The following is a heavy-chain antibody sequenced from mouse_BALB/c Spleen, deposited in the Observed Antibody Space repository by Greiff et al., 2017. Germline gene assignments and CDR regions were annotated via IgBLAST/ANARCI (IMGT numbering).Heavy chain of an antibody. CDR2: ISNLAYSI. V-gene: IGHV5-15*02. CDR3: ARDGFAY. Sequence: VQLKESGGGLVQPGGSRKLSCAASGFTFSDYGMAWVRQAPGKGPEWVAFISNLAYSIYYADTVTGRFTISRENAKNTLYLEMSSLRSEDTAMYYCARDGFAYWGQGTLVTVSA. J-gene: IGHJ3*01. CDR1: GFTFSDYG.